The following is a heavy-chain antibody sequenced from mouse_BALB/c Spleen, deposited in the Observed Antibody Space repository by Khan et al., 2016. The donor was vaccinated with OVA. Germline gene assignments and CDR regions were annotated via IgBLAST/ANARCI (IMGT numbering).Heavy chain of an antibody. CDR1: GFTFSSYG. CDR3: AGQAGCYGGSGMDY. D-gene: IGHD2-3*01. CDR2: ISSGGSYT. V-gene: IGHV5-6*01. Sequence: EVELVEAGGDLVKPGGSLKLSCAASGFTFSSYGMSWVRQTPDKRLEWVAAISSGGSYTYYPDCLTGLFTITRDNAKNTLYLKMSSRTFEDTAMYYGAGQAGCYGGSGMDYWGQGTPVTVSS. J-gene: IGHJ4*01.